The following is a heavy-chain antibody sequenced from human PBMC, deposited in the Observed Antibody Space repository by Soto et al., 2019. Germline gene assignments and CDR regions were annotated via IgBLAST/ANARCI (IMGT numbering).Heavy chain of an antibody. J-gene: IGHJ4*02. CDR1: GGTFSSYA. CDR2: IIPIFGTA. V-gene: IGHV1-69*13. Sequence: SVKVYCKASGGTFSSYAISWVRQAPGQGLEWMGGIIPIFGTANYAQKFQGRVTITADESTSTAYMELSSLRSEDTAVYYCASARPLDYYDSSGYSGRFDYWGQATLVTVSS. D-gene: IGHD3-22*01. CDR3: ASARPLDYYDSSGYSGRFDY.